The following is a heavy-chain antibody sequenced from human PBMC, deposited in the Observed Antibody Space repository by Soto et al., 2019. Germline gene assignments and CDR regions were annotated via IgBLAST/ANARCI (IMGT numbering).Heavy chain of an antibody. CDR3: ARVGWVEAAGKHFDY. CDR1: GFTLSDHY. Sequence: EVQLVESGGGLVQPGGSLRLSCAGSGFTLSDHYIDWVRQAPGKGLEWVGRSRDKAQGYSTAYAASVKGRFTTSRDNAENSLYLQMDSLRAEDTAVYYCARVGWVEAAGKHFDYWGQGTLVTVSS. V-gene: IGHV3-72*01. D-gene: IGHD6-13*01. CDR2: SRDKAQGYST. J-gene: IGHJ4*02.